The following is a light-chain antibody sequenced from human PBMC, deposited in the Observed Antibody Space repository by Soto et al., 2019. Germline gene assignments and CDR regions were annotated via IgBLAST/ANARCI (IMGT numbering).Light chain of an antibody. CDR1: NLGDKY. CDR2: QDT. CDR3: QAWDSTLV. Sequence: SYELTQPPSVSVSPGQTASITCSGDNLGDKYACWYQQKAGQSPVLVIYQDTKRPSGIPDRFSGSNSGNTATLTISGTQAMDEADYYCQAWDSTLVFGGGTKVTVL. J-gene: IGLJ2*01. V-gene: IGLV3-1*01.